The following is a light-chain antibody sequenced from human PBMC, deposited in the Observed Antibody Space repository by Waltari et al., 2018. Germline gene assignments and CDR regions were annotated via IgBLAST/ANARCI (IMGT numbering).Light chain of an antibody. CDR3: QQYNSFPLT. V-gene: IGKV1-39*01. J-gene: IGKJ4*01. Sequence: DIQMTQSPSSLSASVGHRVPITCRASQSISTHLNWYQQKPGKAPKLLIYAASNLQSGVPSRFSGRGSETDFTLTISSLQPDDFAVYYCQQYNSFPLTFGGGTKVEIK. CDR1: QSISTH. CDR2: AAS.